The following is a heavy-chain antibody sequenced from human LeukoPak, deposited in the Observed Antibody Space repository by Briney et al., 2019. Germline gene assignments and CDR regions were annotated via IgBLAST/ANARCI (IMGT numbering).Heavy chain of an antibody. J-gene: IGHJ4*02. Sequence: ASVKVSCRPSGYTFTGYYMHWVRQAPGQGLEWMGWINPNIGATMYAQKIQGRVSMTRDTSVSTGYMELTSLRSDDTAVYYCARDRVGSGWPRPYYFEFWGQGTLVIVSS. CDR3: ARDRVGSGWPRPYYFEF. CDR2: INPNIGAT. D-gene: IGHD6-19*01. CDR1: GYTFTGYY. V-gene: IGHV1-2*02.